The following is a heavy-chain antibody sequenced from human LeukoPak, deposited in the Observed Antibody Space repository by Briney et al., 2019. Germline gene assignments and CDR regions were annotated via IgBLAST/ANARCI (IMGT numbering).Heavy chain of an antibody. D-gene: IGHD2-2*01. CDR3: AKGGYQLLSRFDY. CDR1: GFTFSSYG. CDR2: IRYDGSNK. Sequence: GGSLRLSCAASGFTFSSYGMHWVRQAPGKGLEWVAFIRYDGSNKYYADSVKGRFTISRDNSKNTLYLQMNSLRAKDTAVYYCAKGGYQLLSRFDYWGQGTLVTVSS. J-gene: IGHJ4*02. V-gene: IGHV3-30*02.